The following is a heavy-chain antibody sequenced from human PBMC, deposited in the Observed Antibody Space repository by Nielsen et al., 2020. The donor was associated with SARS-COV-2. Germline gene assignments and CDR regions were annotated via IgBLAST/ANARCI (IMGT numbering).Heavy chain of an antibody. V-gene: IGHV3-9*01. J-gene: IGHJ4*02. D-gene: IGHD6-19*01. Sequence: GGSLRLSCAASGFTFDDYAMHWVRQAPGKGLEWVSGISWNSGSIGYADSVKGRFTISRDNAKNSLYLQMNSLRAEDTALYYCAKGGIAVARYYFDYWCQGTLVTVSS. CDR2: ISWNSGSI. CDR3: AKGGIAVARYYFDY. CDR1: GFTFDDYA.